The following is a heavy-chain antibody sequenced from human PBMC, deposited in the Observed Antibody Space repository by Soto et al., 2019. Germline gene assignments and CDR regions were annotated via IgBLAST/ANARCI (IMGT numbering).Heavy chain of an antibody. Sequence: PGGSLRLSCAASGFTFSSYGMHWVRQAPGKGLEWVAVISYDGSNKYYADSVKGRFTISRDNSKNTLYLQMNSLRAEDTAVYYCARDRRDGYNFDYWGQGTLVTVSS. J-gene: IGHJ4*02. D-gene: IGHD5-12*01. CDR2: ISYDGSNK. CDR3: ARDRRDGYNFDY. V-gene: IGHV3-30*03. CDR1: GFTFSSYG.